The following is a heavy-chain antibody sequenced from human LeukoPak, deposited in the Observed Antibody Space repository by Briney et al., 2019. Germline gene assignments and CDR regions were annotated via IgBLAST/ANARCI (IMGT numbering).Heavy chain of an antibody. Sequence: ASVKVSCKASGYTFTGYYMHWVRQAPGQGLEWMGWINPNSGGTNYAQKFQGRVTMTRDTSISTAYMELSRLRSDDTAVYYCARVSPLLGARSIDYCGQGTLVTVSS. V-gene: IGHV1-2*02. CDR3: ARVSPLLGARSIDY. J-gene: IGHJ4*02. CDR1: GYTFTGYY. CDR2: INPNSGGT. D-gene: IGHD1-26*01.